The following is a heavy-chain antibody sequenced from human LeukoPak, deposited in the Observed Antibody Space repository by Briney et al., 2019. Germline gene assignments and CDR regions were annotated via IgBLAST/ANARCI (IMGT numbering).Heavy chain of an antibody. J-gene: IGHJ6*03. Sequence: GGSLRLSCAASGFTFRNYNMNWVRQAPGKGLEWVSSINSSSGYIYYADSVKGRFTISRDNSKNTLYLQMNSLRAEDTAVYYCARAGEGGTYYDFWSASYYYMDVWGKGTTVTVSS. CDR2: INSSSGYI. CDR1: GFTFRNYN. V-gene: IGHV3-21*01. CDR3: ARAGEGGTYYDFWSASYYYMDV. D-gene: IGHD3-3*01.